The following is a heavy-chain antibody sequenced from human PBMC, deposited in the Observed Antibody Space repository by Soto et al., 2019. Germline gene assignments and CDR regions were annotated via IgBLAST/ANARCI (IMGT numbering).Heavy chain of an antibody. CDR3: TRILWSSRRDALDI. J-gene: IGHJ6*02. CDR2: IGTSGTPT. CDR1: GFTFRNYA. Sequence: DVQLLESGGDLVQPGGSLRLSCIASGFTFRNYAMAWVRQAPGEDLEWVSAIGTSGTPTLCADSVKSRFSISRDDSRNTVSLQMNSLGVEDTATYYCTRILWSSRRDALDIWGQGTTVTVSS. V-gene: IGHV3-23*01. D-gene: IGHD2-21*01.